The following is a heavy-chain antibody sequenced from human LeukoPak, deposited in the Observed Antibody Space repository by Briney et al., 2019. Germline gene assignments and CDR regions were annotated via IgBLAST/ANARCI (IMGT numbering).Heavy chain of an antibody. V-gene: IGHV3-30*04. J-gene: IGHJ5*02. Sequence: PGGSLRLSCAASGFTFSSYAMHWVRQAPGKGLEWVAVISYDGSNKYYADSVKGRFTISRDNSKNTLYLQMNSLRAEDTVVYYCARAPSYSSGWYNWFAPWGQGTLVTVSS. CDR1: GFTFSSYA. CDR3: ARAPSYSSGWYNWFAP. D-gene: IGHD6-19*01. CDR2: ISYDGSNK.